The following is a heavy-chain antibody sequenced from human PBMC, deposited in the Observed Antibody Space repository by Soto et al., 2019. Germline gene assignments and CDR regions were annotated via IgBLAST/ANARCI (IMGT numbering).Heavy chain of an antibody. CDR1: GGTFSSYA. D-gene: IGHD6-19*01. V-gene: IGHV1-69*12. J-gene: IGHJ6*02. CDR3: ARAIAVAGHDAIYGMDV. Sequence: QVQLVQSGAEVKKPGSSVKVSCKASGGTFSSYAISWVRQAPGQGLEWMGGIIPIFGTANYAHKFQGRVTITADESTSTAYMELRSLRAEDTAVYYCARAIAVAGHDAIYGMDVGGQGTKVTVSS. CDR2: IIPIFGTA.